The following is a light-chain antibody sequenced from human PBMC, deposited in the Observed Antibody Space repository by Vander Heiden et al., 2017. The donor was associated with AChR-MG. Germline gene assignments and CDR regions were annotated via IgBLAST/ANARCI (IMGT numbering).Light chain of an antibody. J-gene: IGKJ1*01. CDR1: QSLLHSNGYNY. V-gene: IGKV2-28*01. Sequence: DIVMTQSQLPLPVTPGEPASISCSSSQSLLHSNGYNYLDWYLQKPGQSPQLLIYLGSNRASGVPDRFSGSGSGTDFTLKISRVEADDVGVYYCMQALQTPWTFGQGTKVEIK. CDR3: MQALQTPWT. CDR2: LGS.